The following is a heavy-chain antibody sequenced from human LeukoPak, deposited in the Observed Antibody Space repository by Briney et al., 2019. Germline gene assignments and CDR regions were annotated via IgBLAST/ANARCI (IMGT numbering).Heavy chain of an antibody. CDR2: MNPNSGNT. J-gene: IGHJ6*03. Sequence: ASVKVSCKASGYTFTSYDINWVRQATGQGLEWMGWMNPNSGNTGYAQKFQGRVTMTRNTSISTAYMELSSLRSEDTAVYYCARAAAGTHPFYYYYYMDVWGKGTTVTISS. V-gene: IGHV1-8*01. CDR1: GYTFTSYD. D-gene: IGHD6-13*01. CDR3: ARAAAGTHPFYYYYYMDV.